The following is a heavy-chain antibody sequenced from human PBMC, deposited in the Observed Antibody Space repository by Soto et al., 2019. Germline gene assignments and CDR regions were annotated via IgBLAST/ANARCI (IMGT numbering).Heavy chain of an antibody. CDR3: AKASWSVNFWSLGGSYRYTADYFDY. V-gene: IGHV3-23*01. CDR1: GFTFSSYA. J-gene: IGHJ4*02. Sequence: GGSLRLSCAASGFTFSSYAMSWVRQAPGKELKWVSAISGSGGSTYYADSVKGRFTISRDNSKNTLYLQMNSLRDEDTAVYYCAKASWSVNFWSLGGSYRYTADYFDYWGQGTLVTVSS. D-gene: IGHD3-16*02. CDR2: ISGSGGST.